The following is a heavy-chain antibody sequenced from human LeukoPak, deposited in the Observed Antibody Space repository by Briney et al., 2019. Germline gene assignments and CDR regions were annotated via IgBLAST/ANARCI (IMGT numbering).Heavy chain of an antibody. D-gene: IGHD2-2*01. V-gene: IGHV1-2*02. J-gene: IGHJ4*02. Sequence: ASVKVSCKASGYTFTGYYMHWVRQAPGQGLEWMGWINPNSGGTNYAQKFQGRVTMTRDTSISTAYMELSRLRSDDTAVYYCARPPPGDIVVVPAAMGEANWGQGTLVTVSS. CDR1: GYTFTGYY. CDR3: ARPPPGDIVVVPAAMGEAN. CDR2: INPNSGGT.